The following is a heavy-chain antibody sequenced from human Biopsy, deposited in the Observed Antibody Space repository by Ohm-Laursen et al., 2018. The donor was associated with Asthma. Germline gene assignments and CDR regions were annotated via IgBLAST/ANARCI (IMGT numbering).Heavy chain of an antibody. CDR2: ISPIFGSP. D-gene: IGHD4-17*01. Sequence: SVKVSCKASGGMFGNYAISWVRQAPGLGLEWMGGISPIFGSPNYAQRFQGRVTITADIFTRTVYMELSGLRFDDTAIYYCASDFPKDYVRYNFQFWGQGTLVTVSS. CDR3: ASDFPKDYVRYNFQF. V-gene: IGHV1-69*06. J-gene: IGHJ4*02. CDR1: GGMFGNYA.